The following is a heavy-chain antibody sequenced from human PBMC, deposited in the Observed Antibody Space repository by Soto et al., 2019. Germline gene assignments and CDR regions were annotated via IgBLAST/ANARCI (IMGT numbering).Heavy chain of an antibody. V-gene: IGHV1-46*01. D-gene: IGHD2-21*01. CDR1: GYTFPSYY. CDR3: PRDVALTYCFDY. CDR2: INPSGGTT. Sequence: ASVKVSCKASGYTFPSYYMHWVRQLPGQGLEWMGIINPSGGTTSYTQKFQGRVTMTRDTSTSAVYMELSSLRSEDTAVYFCPRDVALTYCFDYWGQGTLVTVSS. J-gene: IGHJ4*02.